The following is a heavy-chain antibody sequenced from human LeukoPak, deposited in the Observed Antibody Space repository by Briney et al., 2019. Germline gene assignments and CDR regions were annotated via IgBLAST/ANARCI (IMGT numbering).Heavy chain of an antibody. J-gene: IGHJ4*02. V-gene: IGHV4-59*01. D-gene: IGHD5-24*01. Sequence: SETLSLTCTVSGGSISSYYWSWIRQPPGRGLEWIGYLHYSGSTNYNPSLKSRVTMSVDTSQNQFSLKGSSVTAADTAVYYCARGGPDVEMATTIDYWGQGTLVTVSS. CDR2: LHYSGST. CDR1: GGSISSYY. CDR3: ARGGPDVEMATTIDY.